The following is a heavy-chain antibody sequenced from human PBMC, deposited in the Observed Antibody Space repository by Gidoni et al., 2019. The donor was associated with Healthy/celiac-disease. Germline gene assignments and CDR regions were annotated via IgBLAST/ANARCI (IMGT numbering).Heavy chain of an antibody. Sequence: EVQLVESGGGLVQPGRSLRLSCAASGFTFDAYAMHWVRQAPGKGLEWVSGISWNSGSIGYADSVKGRFTISRDNAKNSLYLQMNSLRAEDTALYYCAKDGVACSGGSCSSGDGGMDVWGQGTTVTVSS. J-gene: IGHJ6*02. CDR3: AKDGVACSGGSCSSGDGGMDV. V-gene: IGHV3-9*01. CDR2: ISWNSGSI. CDR1: GFTFDAYA. D-gene: IGHD2-15*01.